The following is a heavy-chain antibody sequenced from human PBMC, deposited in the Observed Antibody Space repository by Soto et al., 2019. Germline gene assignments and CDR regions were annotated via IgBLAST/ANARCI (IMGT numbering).Heavy chain of an antibody. D-gene: IGHD3-22*01. CDR2: ISDDGSNK. CDR3: ARALPQYPLGPFYDSSGP. CDR1: GFTFSSYA. V-gene: IGHV3-30-3*01. J-gene: IGHJ5*02. Sequence: GGALRLSCAASGFTFSSYAMHWVRPAPGKGLERLAVISDDGSNKYYADSVKGRFTSSRDNSKNTLYLQMNSERAEDTAVYYGARALPQYPLGPFYDSSGPCGQGPLVTVSS.